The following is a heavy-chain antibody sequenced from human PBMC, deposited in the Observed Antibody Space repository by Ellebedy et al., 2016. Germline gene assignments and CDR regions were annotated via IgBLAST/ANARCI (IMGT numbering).Heavy chain of an antibody. J-gene: IGHJ4*02. CDR3: ARVALLDPSPDY. V-gene: IGHV3-66*02. D-gene: IGHD2-2*02. Sequence: GGSLRLSXAASGFTVSSNYMSWVRQAPGKGLEWVSVIYSGGSTYYADSVKGRFTISRDNSKNTLYLQMNSLRAEDTAVYYCARVALLDPSPDYWGQGTLVTVSS. CDR1: GFTVSSNY. CDR2: IYSGGST.